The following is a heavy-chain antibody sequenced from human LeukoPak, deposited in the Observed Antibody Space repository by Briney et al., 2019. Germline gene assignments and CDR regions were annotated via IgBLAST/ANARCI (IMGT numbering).Heavy chain of an antibody. D-gene: IGHD6-13*01. Sequence: PGGSLRLSCAASGFSVSGNCFSWLRQAPGKGLEWVSVIYSSGRTYYADSVKGRFTISRDNSNNTLHLQMNSMRAEDTAVYYCARLSSSWPDYWGQGTLVTVSS. CDR2: IYSSGRT. CDR1: GFSVSGNC. CDR3: ARLSSSWPDY. J-gene: IGHJ4*02. V-gene: IGHV3-66*02.